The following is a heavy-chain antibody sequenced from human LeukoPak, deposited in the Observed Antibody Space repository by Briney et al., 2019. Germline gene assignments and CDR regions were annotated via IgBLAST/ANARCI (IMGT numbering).Heavy chain of an antibody. CDR1: GGSISSSSYY. V-gene: IGHV4-39*02. CDR2: IYYSGST. J-gene: IGHJ4*02. CDR3: ARDVVVIARTEYYFDY. D-gene: IGHD2-21*01. Sequence: SETLSLTCTVSGGSISSSSYYWGWIRQPPGKGLEWIGSIYYSGSTYYNPSLKSRVTISVDTSKNQLSLKLSSVTAADTAVYYCARDVVVIARTEYYFDYWGQGTLVTVSS.